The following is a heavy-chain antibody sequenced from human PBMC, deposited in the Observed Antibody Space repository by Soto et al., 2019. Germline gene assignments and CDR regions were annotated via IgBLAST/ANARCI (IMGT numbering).Heavy chain of an antibody. Sequence: PVGSLRLSCAASGFTFSSYAMHWVRQAPGKGLEWVAVISYDGSNKYYADSVKGRFTISRDNSKNTLYLQMNSLRAEDTAVYYCARVADSSGWYKALYNWFDPWGQGTLVTVSS. V-gene: IGHV3-30-3*01. D-gene: IGHD6-19*01. CDR2: ISYDGSNK. CDR1: GFTFSSYA. CDR3: ARVADSSGWYKALYNWFDP. J-gene: IGHJ5*02.